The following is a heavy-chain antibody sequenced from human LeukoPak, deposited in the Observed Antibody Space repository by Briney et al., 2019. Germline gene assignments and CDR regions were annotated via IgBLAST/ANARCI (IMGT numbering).Heavy chain of an antibody. CDR3: ARGIIGYYFDY. CDR2: ISAYGNT. Sequence: ASVKVSCKTSGYTFTIYGISWVRHAPGQGLEWMGLISAYGNTNFAQNLQGRVTMTTDTSTSTAYMELRSLRSDDTAVCYCARGIIGYYFDYWGQGTLVTVSS. V-gene: IGHV1-18*01. J-gene: IGHJ4*02. D-gene: IGHD2-15*01. CDR1: GYTFTIYG.